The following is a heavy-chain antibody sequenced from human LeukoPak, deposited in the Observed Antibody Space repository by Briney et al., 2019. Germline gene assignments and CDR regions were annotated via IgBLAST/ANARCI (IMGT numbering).Heavy chain of an antibody. CDR1: GGSFSGYY. CDR2: INHSGST. V-gene: IGHV4-34*01. J-gene: IGHJ6*03. D-gene: IGHD6-6*01. Sequence: SETLSLTCAVYGGSFSGYYWSWIRQPPGKGLEWIGEINHSGSTNYNPSLKSRVTISVDTSKNQFSLKLSSVTAADTAVYYCARGPRTRFSSSGGYYMDVWGKGTTVTVSS. CDR3: ARGPRTRFSSSGGYYMDV.